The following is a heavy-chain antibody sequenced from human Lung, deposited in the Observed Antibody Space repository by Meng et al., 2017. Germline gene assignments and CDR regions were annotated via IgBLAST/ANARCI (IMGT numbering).Heavy chain of an antibody. J-gene: IGHJ4*02. Sequence: GQLQEGGGVLLKPPETLPLACVVSGGSFSDYYWSWIRQPPGKGLEWIGEINHSGSTNYNPSLESRATISVDTSQNNLSLKLSSVTAADSAVYYCARGPTTMAHDFDYWGQGTLVTVFS. D-gene: IGHD4-11*01. CDR1: GGSFSDYY. V-gene: IGHV4-34*01. CDR2: INHSGST. CDR3: ARGPTTMAHDFDY.